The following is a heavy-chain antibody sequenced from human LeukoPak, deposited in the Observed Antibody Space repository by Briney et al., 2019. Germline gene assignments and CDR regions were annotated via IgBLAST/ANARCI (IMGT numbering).Heavy chain of an antibody. Sequence: SQTLSLTCTVSGGSISSGSDYWSWIRQPAGKGLEWIGRIYTSGSTNYNPSLKSRVTISVDTSKNQFSLKLSSVTAADTAVYYCARDPSYSGSLDYWGQGALVTVSS. J-gene: IGHJ4*02. CDR1: GGSISSGSDY. CDR2: IYTSGST. CDR3: ARDPSYSGSLDY. D-gene: IGHD1-26*01. V-gene: IGHV4-61*02.